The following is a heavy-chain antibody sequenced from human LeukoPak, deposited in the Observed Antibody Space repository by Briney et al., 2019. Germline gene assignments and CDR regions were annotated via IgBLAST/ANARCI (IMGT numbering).Heavy chain of an antibody. CDR3: ARAPLGGSGSYPLDY. V-gene: IGHV3-53*01. J-gene: IGHJ4*02. CDR1: GVTVSNNF. CDR2: IYSGGTT. Sequence: LPGGSLILSCAASGVTVSNNFMSWVRQAPGKGPEWVSVIYSGGTTDYADSVKGRFTISRDNSKNTLYLQMNSLRAEDTAVYYCARAPLGGSGSYPLDYWGQGTLVTVSS. D-gene: IGHD3-10*01.